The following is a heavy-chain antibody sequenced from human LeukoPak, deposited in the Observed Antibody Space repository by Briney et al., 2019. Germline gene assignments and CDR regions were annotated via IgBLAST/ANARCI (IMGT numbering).Heavy chain of an antibody. CDR2: INHSGST. CDR3: ARDGYGIVATTHQNYYYYYYMDV. J-gene: IGHJ6*03. V-gene: IGHV4-34*01. Sequence: PSETLSLTCAVYGGSFSGYYWSWIRQPPGKGLEWIGEINHSGSTNYNPSLKSRVTISVDTSKNQFSLKLSSVTAADTAVYYCARDGYGIVATTHQNYYYYYYMDVWGKGTTVTVSS. D-gene: IGHD5-12*01. CDR1: GGSFSGYY.